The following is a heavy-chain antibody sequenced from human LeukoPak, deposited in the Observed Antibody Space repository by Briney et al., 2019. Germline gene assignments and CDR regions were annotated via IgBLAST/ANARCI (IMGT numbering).Heavy chain of an antibody. CDR2: IYYTGKD. D-gene: IGHD6-19*01. CDR3: VRRDTGWNYFDY. Sequence: SETLSLTCAVSGGSINSHYWGWSRQPPEKGLQWIGDIYYTGKDNYNTCLKSRVTISLDTSKDHLSLNLTSVLAADTAIYYCVRRDTGWNYFDYWGQGILVTVSS. J-gene: IGHJ4*02. V-gene: IGHV4-59*08. CDR1: GGSINSHY.